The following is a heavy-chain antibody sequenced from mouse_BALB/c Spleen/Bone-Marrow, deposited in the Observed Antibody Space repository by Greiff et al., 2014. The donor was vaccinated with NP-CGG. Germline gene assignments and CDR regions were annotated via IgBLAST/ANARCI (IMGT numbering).Heavy chain of an antibody. V-gene: IGHV1-4*02. D-gene: IGHD2-10*02. CDR3: ARSYGNYLYFDY. CDR2: INPSSGYT. J-gene: IGHJ2*01. CDR1: GYTFTSYT. Sequence: VQLQQSAAELARPGASVKMSCKASGYTFTSYTTHWVKQRPGQGLEWIGYINPSSGYTEYIQKFKDKTTLTADKSSSSAYMQLSSLTSEDSAVYYCARSYGNYLYFDYWGQGTALTVSS.